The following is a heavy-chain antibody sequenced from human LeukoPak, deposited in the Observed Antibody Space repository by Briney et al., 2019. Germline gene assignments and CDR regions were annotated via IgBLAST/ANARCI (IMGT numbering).Heavy chain of an antibody. J-gene: IGHJ4*02. D-gene: IGHD1-26*01. V-gene: IGHV4-38-2*01. CDR1: GYSISGAYY. CDR2: IYYSGST. CDR3: ARQLSGKYLQYFDY. Sequence: PSETLSLTCDVSGYSISGAYYWGWIRQPPGKGLEWIGTIYYSGSTYYNPSLKSRVAISVDMSKSQFSLKLNSVTAADTAVYYCARQLSGKYLQYFDYWGRGTLVTVSS.